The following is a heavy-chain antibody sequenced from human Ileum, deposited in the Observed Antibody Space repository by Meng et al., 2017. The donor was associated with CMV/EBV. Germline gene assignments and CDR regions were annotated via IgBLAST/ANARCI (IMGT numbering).Heavy chain of an antibody. CDR2: IYSGGSGT. D-gene: IGHD6-19*01. Sequence: GGSLRLSCAASGFTFSSYAMHWVRQAPGKGLEWVSLIYSGGSGTYYADSVKGRFTISRDNSKNTLYLEMNGLRAEDTAVYYCVKDGSGWYPNWFDPWGQGTRVTVSS. CDR3: VKDGSGWYPNWFDP. V-gene: IGHV3-23*03. J-gene: IGHJ5*02. CDR1: GFTFSSYA.